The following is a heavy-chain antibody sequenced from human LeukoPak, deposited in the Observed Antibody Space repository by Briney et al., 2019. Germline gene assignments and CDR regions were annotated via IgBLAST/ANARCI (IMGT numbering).Heavy chain of an antibody. CDR2: VSAYNGNT. CDR3: ARVGTWFGELLYYFDY. D-gene: IGHD3-10*01. V-gene: IGHV1-18*01. J-gene: IGHJ4*02. Sequence: ASVKVSCKASGYTFTSYGISWVRQAPGQGLEWMGWVSAYNGNTNYAQKLQGRVTMTTDTSTSTAYMELRSPRSDDTAVYYCARVGTWFGELLYYFDYWGQGTLVTVSS. CDR1: GYTFTSYG.